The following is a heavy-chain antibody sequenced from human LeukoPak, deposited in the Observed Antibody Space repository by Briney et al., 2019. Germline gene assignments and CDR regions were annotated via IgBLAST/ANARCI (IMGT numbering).Heavy chain of an antibody. CDR1: GFNFKYFA. CDR2: IGDSGSGG. D-gene: IGHD4-23*01. J-gene: IGHJ4*02. Sequence: GGSLRLSCSASGFNFKYFAMSWIRQAPGKRLEWVSTIGDSGSGGSYADSVRGRFTISRDNSKNIVYLQMHSLRVDDSAVYYCSRIKYGGNSGYHFDYWGQGTLVTVSS. V-gene: IGHV3-23*01. CDR3: SRIKYGGNSGYHFDY.